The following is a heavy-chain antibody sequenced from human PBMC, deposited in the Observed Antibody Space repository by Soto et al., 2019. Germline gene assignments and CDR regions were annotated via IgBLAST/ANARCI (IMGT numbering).Heavy chain of an antibody. CDR2: IIPIFGTA. Sequence: QVQLVQSGAEVKKPGSSVKVSCKASGGTFSSYAISWVRQAPGQGLEWMGGIIPIFGTANYAQKFQGRVTITAEESTSTAYMELSSLRSEDTAVYYCARLWGGVARRARAAAYWGQGTLVTVSS. J-gene: IGHJ4*02. V-gene: IGHV1-69*12. D-gene: IGHD3-16*01. CDR1: GGTFSSYA. CDR3: ARLWGGVARRARAAAY.